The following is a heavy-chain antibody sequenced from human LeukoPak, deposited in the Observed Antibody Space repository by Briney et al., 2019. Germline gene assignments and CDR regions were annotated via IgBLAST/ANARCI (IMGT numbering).Heavy chain of an antibody. CDR2: INHSGST. CDR1: GGSISSYY. Sequence: SETLSLTCTVSGGSISSYYWSWIRQPPGKGLEWIGEINHSGSTNYNPSLKSRVTISVDTSKNQFSLKLSSVTAADTAVYYCARESVAARPPLYYFDYWGQGTLVTVSS. J-gene: IGHJ4*02. V-gene: IGHV4-34*01. CDR3: ARESVAARPPLYYFDY. D-gene: IGHD6-6*01.